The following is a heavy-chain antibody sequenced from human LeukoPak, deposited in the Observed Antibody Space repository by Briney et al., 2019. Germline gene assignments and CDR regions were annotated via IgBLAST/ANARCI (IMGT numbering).Heavy chain of an antibody. Sequence: GGSLRLSCAASGFSFSNYAMTWVRQAPGKGLEWVSAISGSGGSTYYADSVKGRFTISRDNSKNTLYLQMNSLRAEDTAVYYCAGQDDSSGYLFDYWGQGTLVTVSS. CDR2: ISGSGGST. CDR1: GFSFSNYA. CDR3: AGQDDSSGYLFDY. D-gene: IGHD3-22*01. J-gene: IGHJ4*02. V-gene: IGHV3-23*01.